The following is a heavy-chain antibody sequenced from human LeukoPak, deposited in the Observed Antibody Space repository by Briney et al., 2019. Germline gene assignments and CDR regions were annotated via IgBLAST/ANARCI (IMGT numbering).Heavy chain of an antibody. CDR3: AKDRMYSSGWAFDY. Sequence: GGSLRLSCAASGFTFSGYAMSWVRQAPGKGLEWVSAIGGSGGSTYFADSVKGRFTISRDNSKNRLYLEMNTLRAEDTAVYYCAKDRMYSSGWAFDYWGQGTLVTVSS. CDR1: GFTFSGYA. CDR2: IGGSGGST. D-gene: IGHD1-26*01. J-gene: IGHJ4*02. V-gene: IGHV3-23*01.